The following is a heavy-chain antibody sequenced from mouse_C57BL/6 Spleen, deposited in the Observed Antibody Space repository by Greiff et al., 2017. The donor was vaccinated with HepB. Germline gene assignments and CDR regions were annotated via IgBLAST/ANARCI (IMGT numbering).Heavy chain of an antibody. V-gene: IGHV1-15*01. Sequence: VKLMESGAELVRPGASVTLSCKASGYTFTDYEMHWVKQTPVHGLEWIGAIDPETGGTAYNQKFKGKAILTADKSSSTAYMELRSLTSEDSAVYYCTRGLLRGAMDYWGQGTSVTVSS. J-gene: IGHJ4*01. CDR2: IDPETGGT. CDR1: GYTFTDYE. D-gene: IGHD1-1*01. CDR3: TRGLLRGAMDY.